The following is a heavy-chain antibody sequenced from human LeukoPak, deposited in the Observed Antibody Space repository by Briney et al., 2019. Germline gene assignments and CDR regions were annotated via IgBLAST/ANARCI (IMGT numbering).Heavy chain of an antibody. CDR1: GGPISSSSYY. J-gene: IGHJ4*02. D-gene: IGHD2-2*01. Sequence: PSETLSLTCTVSGGPISSSSYYWGWIRQPPGKGLEWIGSIYYSGSTYYNPSLKSRVTISVDTSKNQFSLKLSSVTAADTAVYYCARQGALPAAINYWGQGTLVTVSS. CDR2: IYYSGST. CDR3: ARQGALPAAINY. V-gene: IGHV4-39*01.